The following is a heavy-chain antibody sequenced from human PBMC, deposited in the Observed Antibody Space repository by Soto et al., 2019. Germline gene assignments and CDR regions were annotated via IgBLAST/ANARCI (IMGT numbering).Heavy chain of an antibody. CDR3: ARDPDIFDY. CDR1: GYTFTSYG. V-gene: IGHV1-18*01. CDR2: ISGYNGNT. Sequence: QVQLVQSGAEVKKPGASVKVSCKASGYTFTSYGISWVRQAPGQGLEWMGWISGYNGNTNYAHKLQGRATMTTATSTSTADMELSSLRSDDTAVYYCARDPDIFDYWGQGTLVTVSS. J-gene: IGHJ4*02.